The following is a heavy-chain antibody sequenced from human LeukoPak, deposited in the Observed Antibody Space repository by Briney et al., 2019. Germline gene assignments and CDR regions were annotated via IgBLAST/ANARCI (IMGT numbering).Heavy chain of an antibody. D-gene: IGHD1-26*01. Sequence: SVKVSCKASGGTFSNYAISWVRQAPGQGLEWMGGIIPIFGTGKHAQKFQGRVTITADESTSTAYMELRSLRSDDTAVYYCARDYGTGSYSDFDYWGQGTLVTVSS. CDR1: GGTFSNYA. CDR2: IIPIFGTG. J-gene: IGHJ4*02. CDR3: ARDYGTGSYSDFDY. V-gene: IGHV1-69*13.